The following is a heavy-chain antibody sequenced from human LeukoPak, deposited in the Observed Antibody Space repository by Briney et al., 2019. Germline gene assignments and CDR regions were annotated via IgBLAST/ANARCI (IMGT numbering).Heavy chain of an antibody. V-gene: IGHV1-46*01. CDR3: ARDPEANWAFFDH. D-gene: IGHD7-27*01. CDR1: GYTFSSYY. CDR2: INPNGGST. J-gene: IGHJ4*02. Sequence: ASVKVSCKASGYTFSSYYIHWMRQPPGQGLEWMGVINPNGGSTTFAQKFQGRVTMTRDTSTSTVYMEMSSLRSADTALYYCARDPEANWAFFDHWGQGTLVTVSS.